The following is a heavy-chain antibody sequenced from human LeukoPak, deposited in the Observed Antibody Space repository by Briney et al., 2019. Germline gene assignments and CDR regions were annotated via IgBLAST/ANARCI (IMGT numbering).Heavy chain of an antibody. V-gene: IGHV4-34*01. Sequence: SETLSLTCAVYGGSFSGYYWSWIRQPPGKGLEWIGEINHSGSTNYNPSLKSRVTISVDTSKNQFSLKLSSVTAADTAVYYCALVGYYTNGVCYTVDYWGQGTLVTVSS. CDR2: INHSGST. D-gene: IGHD2-8*01. J-gene: IGHJ4*02. CDR1: GGSFSGYY. CDR3: ALVGYYTNGVCYTVDY.